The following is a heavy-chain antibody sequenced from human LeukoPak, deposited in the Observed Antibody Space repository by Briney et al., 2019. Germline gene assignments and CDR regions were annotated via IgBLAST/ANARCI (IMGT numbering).Heavy chain of an antibody. Sequence: GGSLRLSCAASGFTFSRYSMNWVRQAPGKGLEWVSSISSSSSYIYYADSLKGRLTISRDNAKNSLYLQMNSLRAEDTAVYYCARDEFSSSYTTFDYWGQGTLVTVSS. J-gene: IGHJ4*02. CDR1: GFTFSRYS. CDR3: ARDEFSSSYTTFDY. D-gene: IGHD6-6*01. V-gene: IGHV3-21*01. CDR2: ISSSSSYI.